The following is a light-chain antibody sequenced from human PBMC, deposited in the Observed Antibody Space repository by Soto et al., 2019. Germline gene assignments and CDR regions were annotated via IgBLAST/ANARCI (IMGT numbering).Light chain of an antibody. Sequence: DIQMTQSPSSLSASVGDRVTITCQASQDISNYLNWYQQIPGKAPKRRIYDASDLETGVPSRFSGRGSGTDFTFTISSLQPEDIATYYCQQYDNLPLTFGGGTKVDIK. V-gene: IGKV1-33*01. CDR3: QQYDNLPLT. CDR2: DAS. CDR1: QDISNY. J-gene: IGKJ4*01.